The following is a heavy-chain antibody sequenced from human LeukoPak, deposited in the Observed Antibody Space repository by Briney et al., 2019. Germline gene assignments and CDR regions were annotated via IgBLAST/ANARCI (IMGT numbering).Heavy chain of an antibody. CDR2: IYYSGST. V-gene: IGHV4-59*01. CDR1: GGSISSYY. Sequence: SETLSLTCTVSGGSISSYYWSWIRQPPGKGLEWIGYIYYSGSTNYNPSLKSRVTISVDTSKNQLSLKLSSVTAADTAVYYCARARGATSIDYWGQGTLVTVSS. J-gene: IGHJ4*02. CDR3: ARARGATSIDY. D-gene: IGHD3-10*01.